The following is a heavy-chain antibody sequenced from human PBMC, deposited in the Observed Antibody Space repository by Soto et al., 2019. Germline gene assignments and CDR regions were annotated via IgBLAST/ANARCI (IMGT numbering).Heavy chain of an antibody. CDR2: IIPIFGTA. Sequence: QVQLVQSGAEMKKPGSSVKVSCKASGGTFSSYAISWVRQAPGQGLEWMGGIIPIFGTANYAQKFQGRVTITADESTSTAYMELSSMRSEDTAVYYCARDSRRIYCSSTSCYQQRYYGMDVWCQGTTFTVSS. D-gene: IGHD2-2*01. CDR1: GGTFSSYA. CDR3: ARDSRRIYCSSTSCYQQRYYGMDV. J-gene: IGHJ6*02. V-gene: IGHV1-69*01.